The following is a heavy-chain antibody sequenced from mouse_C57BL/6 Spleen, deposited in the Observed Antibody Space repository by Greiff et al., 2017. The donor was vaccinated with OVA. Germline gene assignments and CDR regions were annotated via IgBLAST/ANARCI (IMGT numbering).Heavy chain of an antibody. CDR3: ARSELRPNYFDY. CDR2: IDPSDSET. Sequence: QVQLQQSGAELVRPGSSVKLSCKASGYTFTSYWMHWVKQRPIQGLEWIGNIDPSDSETHYNQKFKDKATLTVDKSSSTAYMQLSSLTSEDSAVYYCARSELRPNYFDYWGQGTTLTVSS. V-gene: IGHV1-52*01. J-gene: IGHJ2*01. CDR1: GYTFTSYW. D-gene: IGHD3-2*02.